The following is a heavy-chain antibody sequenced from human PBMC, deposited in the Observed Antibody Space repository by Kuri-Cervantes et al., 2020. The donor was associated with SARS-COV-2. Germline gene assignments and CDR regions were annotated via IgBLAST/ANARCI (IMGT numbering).Heavy chain of an antibody. CDR1: GDTFGRDT. V-gene: IGHV1-69*06. J-gene: IGHJ5*02. Sequence: SVKVSCKASGDTFGRDTIGWVRRAPGQGLEWMGGITSVFDRANYAQKFKGRLTISADKSTGTVYMELSSLTSEDTAIYYCARGGAVFSGASYWFDPWGQGTPVTVSS. CDR3: ARGGAVFSGASYWFDP. CDR2: ITSVFDRA. D-gene: IGHD5-12*01.